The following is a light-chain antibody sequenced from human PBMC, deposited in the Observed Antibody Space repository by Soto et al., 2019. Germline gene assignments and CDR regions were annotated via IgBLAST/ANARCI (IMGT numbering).Light chain of an antibody. CDR3: QQSWT. CDR1: QSISSY. V-gene: IGKV1-39*01. Sequence: DIQMTQSPSSLSASVGDRVTITCRASQSISSYLNWYQQKPGKAPKLLIYAASSLQSGVPSRFSGSGSGTDFTLTISSLQPEDFATYYCQQSWTFGQGTKV. J-gene: IGKJ1*01. CDR2: AAS.